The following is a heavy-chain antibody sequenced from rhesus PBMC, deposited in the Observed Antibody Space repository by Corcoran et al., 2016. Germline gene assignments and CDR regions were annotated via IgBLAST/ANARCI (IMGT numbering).Heavy chain of an antibody. CDR1: GYSISSGYF. V-gene: IGHV4-122*02. D-gene: IGHD6-31*01. Sequence: QVQLQESGPGLVKPSETLSLTCAVSGYSISSGYFGSWIRQPPGKGLEGIGTISYSGSTTYHPTLKTRVTISRDTSQHQFSLKLTSVTAADTAVYYCARNIAAALDFDYWGQGVLVTVSS. J-gene: IGHJ4*01. CDR3: ARNIAAALDFDY. CDR2: ISYSGST.